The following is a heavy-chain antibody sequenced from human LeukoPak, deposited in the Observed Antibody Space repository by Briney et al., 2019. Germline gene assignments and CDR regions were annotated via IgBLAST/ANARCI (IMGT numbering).Heavy chain of an antibody. CDR1: GGSISSSSYY. Sequence: SETLSLTCTVSGGSISSSSYYWGWIRQPPGKGLEWIGGIFYSGSTYYNPSLKSRVTISVDTSKNQFSLKLSSVTAADTAVYHCARGPSERYYESSGYYYFDCWGQGTLVTVSS. J-gene: IGHJ4*02. CDR2: IFYSGST. CDR3: ARGPSERYYESSGYYYFDC. D-gene: IGHD3-22*01. V-gene: IGHV4-39*01.